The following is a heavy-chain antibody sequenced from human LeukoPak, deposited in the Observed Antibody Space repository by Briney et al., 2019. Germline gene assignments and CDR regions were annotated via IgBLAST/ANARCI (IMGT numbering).Heavy chain of an antibody. CDR1: GYTFTGYY. Sequence: ASVKVSCKASGYTFTGYYMHWVRQAPGQGLEWMGWTNPNSGGTNYAQKFQGRVTMTRDTSISTAYMELSRLRSDDTAVYYCARPYYDYVWGSYRFDYWGQGTLVTVSS. V-gene: IGHV1-2*02. D-gene: IGHD3-16*02. CDR3: ARPYYDYVWGSYRFDY. J-gene: IGHJ4*02. CDR2: TNPNSGGT.